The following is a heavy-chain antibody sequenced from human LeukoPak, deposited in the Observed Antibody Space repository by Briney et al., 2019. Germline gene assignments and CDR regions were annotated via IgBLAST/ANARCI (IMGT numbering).Heavy chain of an antibody. J-gene: IGHJ4*02. V-gene: IGHV4-34*01. CDR2: ISHTGDIT. D-gene: IGHD1-1*01. CDR1: GGSFSNSY. CDR3: ARVPDITARPCDS. Sequence: APETLSLTCAVYGGSFSNSYWTWIRQTPGKGQEWIGEISHTGDITNYNPSLKSRVTISVDSSKKQFSLKVTSVTAADTGVYYCARVPDITARPCDSWGPGTLVTVSS.